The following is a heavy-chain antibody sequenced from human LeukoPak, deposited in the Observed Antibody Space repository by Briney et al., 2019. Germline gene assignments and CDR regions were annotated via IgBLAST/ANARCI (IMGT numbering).Heavy chain of an antibody. CDR1: GFAFSSYG. V-gene: IGHV3-33*01. CDR2: IWYDGSNK. CDR3: ARGKRITVVRGALPPIDY. D-gene: IGHD3-10*01. Sequence: GGSLRLSCAASGFAFSSYGMHWVRQAPGKGLEWVAVIWYDGSNKYYADSVKGRFTISRDNSKNTLYLQMNSLRAEDTAVYYCARGKRITVVRGALPPIDYWGQGTLVTVSS. J-gene: IGHJ4*02.